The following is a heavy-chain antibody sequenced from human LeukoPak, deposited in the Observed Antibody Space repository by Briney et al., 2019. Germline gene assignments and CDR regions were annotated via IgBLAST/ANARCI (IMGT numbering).Heavy chain of an antibody. J-gene: IGHJ3*02. CDR1: GGSISSYY. V-gene: IGHV4-4*07. Sequence: SETLSLTCTVSGGSISSYYWSWIRQPAGKGLEWIGRIYTSGSTNYNPSLKSRVTISVDKSKNQFSLKLSSVTAADTAVYYCARDFQGSGSYYVPGAFDIWGQRTMVTVSS. CDR3: ARDFQGSGSYYVPGAFDI. CDR2: IYTSGST. D-gene: IGHD3-10*01.